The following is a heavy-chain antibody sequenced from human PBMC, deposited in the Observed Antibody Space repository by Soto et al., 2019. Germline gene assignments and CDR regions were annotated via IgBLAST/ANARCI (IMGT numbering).Heavy chain of an antibody. D-gene: IGHD3-3*01. Sequence: SETLSLTCAVYGGSFSGYYWSWIRQPPGKGLEWIGENNHSGSTNYNPSLKSRVTISVDTSKNQFSLKLSSVTAADTAVYYCARGLRRGYYSVLGYWGQGPLVTVAS. CDR2: NNHSGST. V-gene: IGHV4-34*01. J-gene: IGHJ4*02. CDR1: GGSFSGYY. CDR3: ARGLRRGYYSVLGY.